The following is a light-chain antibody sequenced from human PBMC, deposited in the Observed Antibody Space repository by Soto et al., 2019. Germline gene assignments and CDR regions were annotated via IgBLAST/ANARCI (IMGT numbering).Light chain of an antibody. V-gene: IGKV1-39*01. J-gene: IGKJ1*01. CDR2: AAS. Sequence: DIQMTQSPSSLSASIGDRVTITCRASQSIASYLNWYQQRPGRAPKLLIYAASSLRSGVPSRFSGSGSGADCTLTINSLQPEDVATYYCQQSYSTPQTFGQGTKVEIK. CDR1: QSIASY. CDR3: QQSYSTPQT.